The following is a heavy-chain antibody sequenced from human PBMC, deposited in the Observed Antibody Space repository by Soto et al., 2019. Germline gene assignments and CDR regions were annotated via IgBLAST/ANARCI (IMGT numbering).Heavy chain of an antibody. Sequence: QVQLQESGPGLVKPSQTLSLTCTVSGGSISSGGYYWSWIRQHPGKGLEWIGYIYYSGSTYYNPSLKSRVTISVDTSKNQFSLKLSSVTAADTAVYYCARDFFVEPYSSSWSGFDPWGQGTLVTVSS. CDR2: IYYSGST. D-gene: IGHD6-13*01. J-gene: IGHJ5*02. CDR3: ARDFFVEPYSSSWSGFDP. V-gene: IGHV4-31*03. CDR1: GGSISSGGYY.